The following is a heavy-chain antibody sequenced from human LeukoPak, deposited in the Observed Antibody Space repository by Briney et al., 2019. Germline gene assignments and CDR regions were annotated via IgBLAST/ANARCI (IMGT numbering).Heavy chain of an antibody. CDR3: AGGSGWLIDY. Sequence: GGSLRLSCAASGFSFSNYWMSWVRQVPGKGLEWVANIKQEGSEKYYVDSVKGRFTISRDNAKNSLYLQMDSLRAEDTAVYYCAGGSGWLIDYWGQGTLVTVSS. D-gene: IGHD6-19*01. J-gene: IGHJ4*02. V-gene: IGHV3-7*01. CDR1: GFSFSNYW. CDR2: IKQEGSEK.